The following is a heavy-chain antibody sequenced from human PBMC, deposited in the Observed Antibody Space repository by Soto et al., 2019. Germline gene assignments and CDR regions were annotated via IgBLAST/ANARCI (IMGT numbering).Heavy chain of an antibody. CDR1: GYTFTSYG. D-gene: IGHD3-22*01. J-gene: IGHJ4*02. CDR2: ISAYNGNT. CDR3: ARVYYDSSGYPQYYFDY. Sequence: ASVKVSCKASGYTFTSYGISWVRQAPGQGLEWMGWISAYNGNTNYAQKLQGRVTMTTDTSTSTAYMELRSLRSDDTAVYYCARVYYDSSGYPQYYFDYWGQGTLVTVSS. V-gene: IGHV1-18*01.